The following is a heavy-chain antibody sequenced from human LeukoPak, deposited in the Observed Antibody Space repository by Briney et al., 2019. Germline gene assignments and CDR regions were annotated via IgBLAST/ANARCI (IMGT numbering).Heavy chain of an antibody. CDR1: GFTFDDYA. V-gene: IGHV3-9*01. J-gene: IGHJ4*02. CDR2: ISWNSGRI. D-gene: IGHD1-26*01. CDR3: ARDGRWEPFDY. Sequence: PGGSLRLSCAASGFTFDDYAMHWVRQAPGKGLEWVSGISWNSGRIGYADSVKGRFTISRDNAKNSLYLQMNSLRAEDTAVYYCARDGRWEPFDYWGQGTLVTVSS.